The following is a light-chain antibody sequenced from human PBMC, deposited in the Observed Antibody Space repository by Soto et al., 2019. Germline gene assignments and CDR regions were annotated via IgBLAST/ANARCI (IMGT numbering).Light chain of an antibody. V-gene: IGKV1-39*01. J-gene: IGKJ3*01. Sequence: DLQMTQSPSSLSASVGDRVTITCRASQSISSYLNWYQQKPGKAPKLLIYDASSLQSGVPSRFSGSASGTEFTLSISSLQPEDFATYYCQQSYSALQVTFGPGTKVDIK. CDR2: DAS. CDR1: QSISSY. CDR3: QQSYSALQVT.